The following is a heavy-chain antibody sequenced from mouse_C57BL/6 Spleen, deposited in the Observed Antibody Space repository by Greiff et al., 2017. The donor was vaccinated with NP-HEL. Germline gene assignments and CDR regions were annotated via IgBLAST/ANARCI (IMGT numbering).Heavy chain of an antibody. CDR2: IYPGDGDT. Sequence: QVQLQQSGPELVKPGASVKISCKASGYAFSSSWMNWVKQRPGKGLEWIGRIYPGDGDTNSNGKFKGKATLTADKSSSTAYMQLSSLTSEDSAVYFCSRYLSTMINYAMDDWGQGTSVTVAS. CDR3: SRYLSTMINYAMDD. CDR1: GYAFSSSW. V-gene: IGHV1-82*01. J-gene: IGHJ4*01. D-gene: IGHD2-4*01.